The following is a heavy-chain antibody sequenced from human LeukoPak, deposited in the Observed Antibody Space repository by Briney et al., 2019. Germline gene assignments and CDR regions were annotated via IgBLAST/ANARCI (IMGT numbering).Heavy chain of an antibody. CDR1: GYTFTTYF. D-gene: IGHD2-21*01. CDR3: ATYWAGPAATDDAFDI. J-gene: IGHJ3*02. CDR2: INPYSGDT. Sequence: ASVKVSCKTSGYTFTTYFIHWVRQAPGQGLEWMGGINPYSGDTKYAQKFQGRVTMTRDTSISTAYMELSRLMSDDTAVYYCATYWAGPAATDDAFDIWGQGTMVVVSS. V-gene: IGHV1-2*02.